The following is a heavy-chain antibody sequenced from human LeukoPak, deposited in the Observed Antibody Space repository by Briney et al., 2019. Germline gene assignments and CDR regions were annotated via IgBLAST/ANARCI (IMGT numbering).Heavy chain of an antibody. CDR2: IRYDGSNK. J-gene: IGHJ4*02. CDR3: AKGRKGLLFVRGVDFDY. V-gene: IGHV3-30*02. Sequence: PGGSLRLSCATSGFTFSSYGMHWVRQAPGKGLEWVAFIRYDGSNKYYADSVKGRFAISRDNSKNTLYLQINSLRAEDTAVYYCAKGRKGLLFVRGVDFDYWGQGTLVTVSS. CDR1: GFTFSSYG. D-gene: IGHD3-10*01.